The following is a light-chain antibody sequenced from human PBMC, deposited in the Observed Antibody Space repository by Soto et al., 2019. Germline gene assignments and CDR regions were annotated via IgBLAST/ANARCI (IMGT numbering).Light chain of an antibody. CDR1: SSYVGGYNY. J-gene: IGLJ1*01. V-gene: IGLV2-14*01. Sequence: QSALTQPASVSGSTGQSIIISCIGTSSYVGGYNYVSWNQQYPGKATKVLIYEVSPRPSGVCNRFSGSKSGNTASLTISGLWAEDEADYYCSSYRSIGNVVFGTGTKVTVL. CDR3: SSYRSIGNVV. CDR2: EVS.